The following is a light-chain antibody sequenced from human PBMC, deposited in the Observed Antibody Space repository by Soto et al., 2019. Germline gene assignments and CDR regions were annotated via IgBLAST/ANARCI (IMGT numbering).Light chain of an antibody. V-gene: IGKV3-15*01. J-gene: IGKJ1*01. CDR3: QQHSKWPRT. CDR2: GAS. CDR1: QSVSSSY. Sequence: EIVLTQSPGTLSLSPGERATLSFSASQSVSSSYLAWYQQKPGQAPRLLFYGASTRATDIPARFSGTGSGTEFTLTISRLQSEDFAVYYCQQHSKWPRTFGQGTKVDIK.